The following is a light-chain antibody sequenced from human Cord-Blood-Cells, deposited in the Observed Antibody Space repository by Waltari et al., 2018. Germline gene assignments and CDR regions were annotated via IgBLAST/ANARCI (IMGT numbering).Light chain of an antibody. J-gene: IGKJ4*01. CDR1: QSVSSN. Sequence: DIVMTQPPTTLSVSPGASATLPCRASQSVSSNLAWYQQKPGQAPRLLIDGTSTRATGIPARFSGSGSGTEFTLTISSLQSEDFAVYYCQQYNNWPLTFGGGTKVEIK. CDR3: QQYNNWPLT. V-gene: IGKV3-15*01. CDR2: GTS.